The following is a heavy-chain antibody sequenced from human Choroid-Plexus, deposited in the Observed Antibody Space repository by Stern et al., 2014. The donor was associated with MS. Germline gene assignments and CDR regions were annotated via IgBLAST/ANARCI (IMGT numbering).Heavy chain of an antibody. V-gene: IGHV3-30*18. J-gene: IGHJ5*02. D-gene: IGHD2/OR15-2a*01. CDR2: VSYDGGDK. CDR1: GFTFGSCA. Sequence: QVQLVESGGGVVQPGRPLRLSCVASGFTFGSCAMHWVRQAPGKGLDWVAGVSYDGGDKYYAESVKGRFTISRANSQNTLYMQMSSLRPEDTAVYYCAKDRQYLTYFFDHWGQGSLVTVSS. CDR3: AKDRQYLTYFFDH.